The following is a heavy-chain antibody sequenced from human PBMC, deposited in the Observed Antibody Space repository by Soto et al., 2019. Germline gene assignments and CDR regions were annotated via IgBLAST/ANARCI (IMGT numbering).Heavy chain of an antibody. CDR1: GFTFSNAW. V-gene: IGHV3-15*07. Sequence: PGGSLRLSCAASGFTFSNAWINWVRQAPGKGLEWVGRIKSKTDGGTTDFAAPVKGRFAISRDDSKDMVYLQMNSLRAEDTAVYYCAKTFSTVTTPIDYWGQGTLVTVSS. CDR3: AKTFSTVTTPIDY. D-gene: IGHD4-17*01. J-gene: IGHJ4*02. CDR2: IKSKTDGGTT.